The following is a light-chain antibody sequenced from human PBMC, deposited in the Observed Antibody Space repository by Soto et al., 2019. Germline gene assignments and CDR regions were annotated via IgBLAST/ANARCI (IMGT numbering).Light chain of an antibody. CDR1: QKISSTY. Sequence: EIVLTQSPGTLSLSPGERATLSCRASQKISSTYLAWYHQKPGQAPRLLIYGASSRATGVPDRFNGSGSGTDFNLTISCLEPEDFAVYYCQQYGRSHTFGGGTKVEIK. CDR2: GAS. V-gene: IGKV3-20*01. J-gene: IGKJ4*01. CDR3: QQYGRSHT.